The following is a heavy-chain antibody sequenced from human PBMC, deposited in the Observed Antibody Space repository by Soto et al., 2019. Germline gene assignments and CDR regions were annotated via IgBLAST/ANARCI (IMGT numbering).Heavy chain of an antibody. D-gene: IGHD1-7*01. CDR2: INPSGGST. J-gene: IGHJ6*02. CDR1: GYTFTSYY. CDR3: ARDKLRPDYYYYYGMDV. Sequence: ASVKVSCKASGYTFTSYYMHWVRQAPGQGREWMGIINPSGGSTSYAQKFQGRVTMTRDTSTSTVYMELSSLRSEDTAVYYCARDKLRPDYYYYYGMDVWGQGTTVTVSS. V-gene: IGHV1-46*01.